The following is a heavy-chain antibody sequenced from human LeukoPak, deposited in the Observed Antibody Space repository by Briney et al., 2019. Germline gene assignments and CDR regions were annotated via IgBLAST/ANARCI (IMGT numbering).Heavy chain of an antibody. V-gene: IGHV1-46*01. D-gene: IGHD1-26*01. CDR3: ARGSSETYINWFDR. CDR1: GYTFTNYY. Sequence: ASVKVSCKAPGYTFTNYYIHWVRQAPGQGLEWMGLINPSGGTTSYAQNFQGRVTMTRDTSTSTVYMELSSLRSEDTAMYYCARGSSETYINWFDRWGQGTLVTVSS. CDR2: INPSGGTT. J-gene: IGHJ5*02.